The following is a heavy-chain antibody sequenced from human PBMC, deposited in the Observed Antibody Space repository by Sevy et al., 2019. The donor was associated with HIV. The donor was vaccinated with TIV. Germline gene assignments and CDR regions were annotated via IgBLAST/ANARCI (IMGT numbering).Heavy chain of an antibody. CDR1: GFTFSSYS. CDR2: ISNSSSYI. CDR3: ARDLKPGVVAPYFDY. J-gene: IGHJ4*02. D-gene: IGHD2-15*01. Sequence: GGSLRLSCAASGFTFSSYSMNWVRQAPGKGLEWVSSISNSSSYIYYADSVKGRFTISRDNAKNPLYLQMNSLRAEDTAVYYGARDLKPGVVAPYFDYWGQGTLVTVSS. V-gene: IGHV3-21*01.